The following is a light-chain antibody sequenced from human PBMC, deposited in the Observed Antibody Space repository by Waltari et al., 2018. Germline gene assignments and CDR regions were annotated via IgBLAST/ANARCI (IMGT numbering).Light chain of an antibody. V-gene: IGLV2-14*01. CDR2: EVT. J-gene: IGLJ1*01. CDR3: SSYTTTSTYV. CDR1: SSDVGGYNY. Sequence: QSALTQPASASGSPGQSITVSCPGTSSDVGGYNYVSWYQLHPGKAPKLIIYEVTNRPSGISNRFSGSKSGNTASLTISGLQTEDEADYYCSSYTTTSTYVFGSGTKVTVL.